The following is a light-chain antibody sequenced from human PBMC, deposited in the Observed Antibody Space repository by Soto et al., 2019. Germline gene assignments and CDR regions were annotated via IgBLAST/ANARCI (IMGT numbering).Light chain of an antibody. J-gene: IGLJ3*02. CDR2: EVS. Sequence: QSVLTQPASVSGSPGQSITISCTGTSSDVGGYNYVSWYQQYPGKAPKLMIYEVSNRPSGVSNRFSGFKSGNTASLTISGLQAEDEADYYCSSYTSTSTLVFGGGTKVTVL. CDR1: SSDVGGYNY. CDR3: SSYTSTSTLV. V-gene: IGLV2-14*01.